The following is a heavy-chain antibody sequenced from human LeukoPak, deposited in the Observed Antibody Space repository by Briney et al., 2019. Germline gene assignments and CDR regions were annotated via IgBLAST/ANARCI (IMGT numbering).Heavy chain of an antibody. CDR1: GFTFSSYA. CDR2: ITGSGGST. J-gene: IGHJ4*02. V-gene: IGHV3-23*01. CDR3: ARGGWNSIFDY. Sequence: GGSLRLSCAGSGFTFSSYAMSWVRQAPGKGLEWVSGITGSGGSTYYADSVKGRFTMSRDNSKNTLYLQMNSLRAEDTAVYYCARGGWNSIFDYWGQGTLVTVSS. D-gene: IGHD1-7*01.